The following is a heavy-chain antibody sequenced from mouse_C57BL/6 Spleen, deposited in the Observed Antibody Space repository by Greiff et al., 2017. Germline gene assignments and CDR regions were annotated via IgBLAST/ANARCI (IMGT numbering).Heavy chain of an antibody. J-gene: IGHJ1*03. D-gene: IGHD1-1*01. Sequence: VQLKESGPGLVKPSQSLSLTCSVTGYSITSGYYWNWIRQFPGNKLEWMGYISYDGSNNYNPSLKNRISITRDTSKNQFFLKLNSVTTEDTATYYCAREDYGSSLGCDVWGTGTTVTVSS. CDR3: AREDYGSSLGCDV. CDR2: ISYDGSN. V-gene: IGHV3-6*01. CDR1: GYSITSGYY.